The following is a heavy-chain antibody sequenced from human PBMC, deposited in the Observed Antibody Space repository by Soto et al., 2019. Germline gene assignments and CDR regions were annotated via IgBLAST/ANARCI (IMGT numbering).Heavy chain of an antibody. J-gene: IGHJ4*02. CDR2: ISAYNGNT. D-gene: IGHD6-13*01. V-gene: IGHV1-18*01. CDR3: GRDQKQLVTGLLVDY. CDR1: GYTFTSYG. Sequence: ASVKVSCKASGYTFTSYGISWVRQAPGQGLEWMGWISAYNGNTNYAQKLQGRVTMTTDTSTSTAYMELRSLRSDDTAVYYCGRDQKQLVTGLLVDYWGQGTLVTVPS.